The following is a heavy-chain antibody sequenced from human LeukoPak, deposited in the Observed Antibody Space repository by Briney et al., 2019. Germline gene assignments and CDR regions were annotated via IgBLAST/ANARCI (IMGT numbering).Heavy chain of an antibody. CDR2: MNPNSGNT. CDR3: ARGVGYYYDSSGYYYSDY. D-gene: IGHD3-22*01. CDR1: GYTFTSYD. J-gene: IGHJ4*02. V-gene: IGHV1-8*01. Sequence: SVKVSCKSSGYTFTSYDINWVRQATAQGREWMGWMNPNSGNTGYAQKFQRRVTMTRNTSIRTDYMELSSLRSEDTAVSYCARGVGYYYDSSGYYYSDYWGQGTLVTVSS.